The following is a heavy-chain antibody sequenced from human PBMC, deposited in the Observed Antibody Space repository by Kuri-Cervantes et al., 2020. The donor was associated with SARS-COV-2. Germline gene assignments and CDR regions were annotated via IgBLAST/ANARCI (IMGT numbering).Heavy chain of an antibody. V-gene: IGHV1-18*01. J-gene: IGHJ6*03. Sequence: ASVKVSCKASGYTFTSYGISWVRQAPGQGLEWMGWISAYNGNTNYAQKLQGRVTMTTDTSTSTAYMELRSLRSDDTAVYYCARVRGSGTPPRPYYYYYMDVWGKGTTVTRLL. CDR2: ISAYNGNT. CDR1: GYTFTSYG. D-gene: IGHD3-10*01. CDR3: ARVRGSGTPPRPYYYYYMDV.